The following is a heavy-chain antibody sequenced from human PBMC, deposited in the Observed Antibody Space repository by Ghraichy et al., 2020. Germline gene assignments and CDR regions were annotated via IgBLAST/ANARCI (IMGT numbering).Heavy chain of an antibody. J-gene: IGHJ2*01. CDR1: GGTFSSYA. D-gene: IGHD3-22*01. CDR3: ARDAPLYYYDSSGYYYWYFDL. V-gene: IGHV1-69*04. Sequence: SVKVSCKASGGTFSSYAISWVRQAPGQGLEWMGRIIPILGIANYAQKFQGRVTITADKSTSTAYMELSSLRSEDTAVYFCARDAPLYYYDSSGYYYWYFDLWGRGTLVTVSS. CDR2: IIPILGIA.